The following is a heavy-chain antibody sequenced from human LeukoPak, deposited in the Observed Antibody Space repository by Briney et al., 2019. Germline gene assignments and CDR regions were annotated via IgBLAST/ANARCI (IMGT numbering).Heavy chain of an antibody. CDR2: INPSGGST. Sequence: ASVTVSCKASGYTFTSYYMHWVRQAPGQGLEWMGIINPSGGSTSYAQKFQGRVTMTRDMSTSPVYMELSSLRSEDTAVYYCAREGYYYDSSGYEGGYFDYWGQGTLVTVSS. CDR1: GYTFTSYY. J-gene: IGHJ4*02. D-gene: IGHD3-22*01. V-gene: IGHV1-46*01. CDR3: AREGYYYDSSGYEGGYFDY.